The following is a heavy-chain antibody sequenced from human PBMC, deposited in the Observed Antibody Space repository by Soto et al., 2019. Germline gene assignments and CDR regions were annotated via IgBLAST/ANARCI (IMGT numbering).Heavy chain of an antibody. CDR3: ARNPIIEYSSSSGAFDI. D-gene: IGHD6-6*01. J-gene: IGHJ3*02. CDR2: IIPIFGTA. V-gene: IGHV1-69*13. CDR1: GGTFSSYA. Sequence: SVKVSCKASGGTFSSYAISWVRQAPGQGLEWMGGIIPIFGTANYAQKFQGRVTITADESTSRAYMELSSLRSEDTAVYYCARNPIIEYSSSSGAFDIWGQGTMVTVSS.